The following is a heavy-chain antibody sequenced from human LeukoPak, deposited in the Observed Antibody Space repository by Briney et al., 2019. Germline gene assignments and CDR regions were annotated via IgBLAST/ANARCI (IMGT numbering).Heavy chain of an antibody. CDR2: INPSGGGT. CDR1: GYMFTSYY. Sequence: ASVELSCKASGYMFTSYYMHWVRQAPGQGLEWMGMINPSGGGTNYAQKFQGRVTMTRDTSTSTVYMELSSLRSEDTAVYYCARDGDDFGDYVEYNYYGLDVWGQGTTVTVSS. CDR3: ARDGDDFGDYVEYNYYGLDV. D-gene: IGHD4-17*01. J-gene: IGHJ6*02. V-gene: IGHV1-46*01.